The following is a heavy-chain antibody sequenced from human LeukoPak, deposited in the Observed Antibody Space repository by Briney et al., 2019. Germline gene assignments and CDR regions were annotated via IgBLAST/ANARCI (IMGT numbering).Heavy chain of an antibody. D-gene: IGHD3-10*01. CDR3: ARVPDGLVRGVISGRDGDAFDI. CDR1: AGSISSGSYY. J-gene: IGHJ3*02. CDR2: IYTSGST. V-gene: IGHV4-61*02. Sequence: KPSQTLSLTCTVSAGSISSGSYYWSWIRQPAGKGLEWIGRIYTSGSTNYNPSLKSRVTITVDTSKNQFSLKLSSVTAADTAVYYCARVPDGLVRGVISGRDGDAFDIWGQGTMVTVSS.